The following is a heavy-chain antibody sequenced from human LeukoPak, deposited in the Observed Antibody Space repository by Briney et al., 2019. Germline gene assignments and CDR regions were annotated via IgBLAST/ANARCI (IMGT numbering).Heavy chain of an antibody. D-gene: IGHD5-18*01. CDR3: AKDLQGGNNYGSIFGYFDY. J-gene: IGHJ4*02. Sequence: GGSLRLSCAASGFTFSSYAMSWVRQAPGKGLEWVSSVSGFVYNIYCADSVKGRFTISRDNPKNTLYLQMNSLRAEDTAAYYCAKDLQGGNNYGSIFGYFDYWGQGALVTVSS. CDR2: VSGFVYNI. CDR1: GFTFSSYA. V-gene: IGHV3-23*01.